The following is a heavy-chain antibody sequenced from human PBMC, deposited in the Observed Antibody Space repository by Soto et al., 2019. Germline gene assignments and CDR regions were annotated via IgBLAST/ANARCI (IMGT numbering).Heavy chain of an antibody. J-gene: IGHJ4*02. CDR1: GYTLTELS. CDR2: FDPEDGET. V-gene: IGHV1-24*01. CDR3: ATMGDVGDYDILTGYYY. Sequence: ASVKVSCKVSGYTLTELSMHWVRQAPGKGLEWMGGFDPEDGETIYAQKFQGRVTMTEDTSTDTAYMELSSLRSEDTAVYYCATMGDVGDYDILTGYYYWAQRTLVTVSS. D-gene: IGHD3-9*01.